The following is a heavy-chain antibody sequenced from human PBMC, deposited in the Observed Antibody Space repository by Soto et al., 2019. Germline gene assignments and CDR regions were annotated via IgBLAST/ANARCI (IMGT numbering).Heavy chain of an antibody. CDR2: NNLSAGST. CDR3: ARRYPDILTTYRYSMDV. V-gene: IGHV1-46*01. D-gene: IGHD3-9*01. J-gene: IGHJ6*02. CDR1: GHTFTSYY. Sequence: QVQLVQSGAEVKKPGASVKVSCKASGHTFTSYYMHWVRQAPGQGLEWIGINNLSAGSTSYAQKFQSRITITGDTSTSTAYMDMSSLRSAYTAVYFCARRYPDILTTYRYSMDVWGQGTTGTVS.